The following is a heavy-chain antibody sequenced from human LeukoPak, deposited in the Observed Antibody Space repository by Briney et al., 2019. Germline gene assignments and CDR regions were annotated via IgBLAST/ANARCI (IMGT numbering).Heavy chain of an antibody. J-gene: IGHJ4*02. CDR2: ISYDGKNK. CDR1: GFTFNGSA. D-gene: IGHD2-2*01. CDR3: ARDGLYQDSDGFDSESFDY. Sequence: GGSLRLSCAASGFTFNGSAMHWVRQAPGKGLEWVALISYDGKNKYYVDSVKGRLTISRDNSKNTVFLEMNSLRVEDTAVYFCARDGLYQDSDGFDSESFDYWGQGTLVTVSS. V-gene: IGHV3-30*04.